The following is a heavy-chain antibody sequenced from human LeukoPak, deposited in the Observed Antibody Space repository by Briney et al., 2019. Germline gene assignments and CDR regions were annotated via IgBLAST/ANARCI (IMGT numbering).Heavy chain of an antibody. J-gene: IGHJ4*02. CDR2: IYYSGST. V-gene: IGHV4-30-4*08. D-gene: IGHD1-1*01. CDR3: ARVLELERRQSLSVPDY. Sequence: PSETLSLTCTVSGGSISSGDYYWSWIRQPPGKGLEWIGYIYYSGSTYYNPSLKSRVTISVDTSKNQFSLKLSSVTAADTAVYYCARVLELERRQSLSVPDYWGQGTLVTVSS. CDR1: GGSISSGDYY.